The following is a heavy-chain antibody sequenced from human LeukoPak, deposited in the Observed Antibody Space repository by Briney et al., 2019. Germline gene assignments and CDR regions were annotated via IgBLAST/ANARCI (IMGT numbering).Heavy chain of an antibody. CDR1: GFTFSSYG. V-gene: IGHV3-33*01. D-gene: IGHD4-17*01. J-gene: IGHJ4*02. Sequence: GGSLRLSCAASGFTFSSYGMHWVRQAPGKGLEWVAVIWYDGSNKYSADSVKGRFTISRDNSKNTLYLQMNSLRAEDTAVYYCVGVAPYGDYEDYWGQGTLVTVSS. CDR3: VGVAPYGDYEDY. CDR2: IWYDGSNK.